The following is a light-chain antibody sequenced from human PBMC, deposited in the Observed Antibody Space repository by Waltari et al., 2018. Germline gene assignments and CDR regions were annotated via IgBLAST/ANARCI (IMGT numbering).Light chain of an antibody. CDR3: QQYNSPPWT. V-gene: IGKV1-5*03. CDR1: QSIGRW. CDR2: RTS. J-gene: IGKJ1*01. Sequence: EIQMTQSPSTLSASVGDRVTITCRASQSIGRWLAWYQHKPGTAPKLLIYRTSSLESGVPSRFSGSGSGTDFTLTISSLQPDDFATYYCQQYNSPPWTFGQGTKVEIK.